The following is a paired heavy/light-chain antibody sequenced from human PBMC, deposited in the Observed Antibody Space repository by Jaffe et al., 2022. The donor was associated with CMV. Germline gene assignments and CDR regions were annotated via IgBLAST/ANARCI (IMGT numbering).Light chain of an antibody. CDR2: EIT. J-gene: IGLJ2*01. CDR3: CSYAGGSAVV. Sequence: QSALTQPASVSGSPGQSITISCTGTSNDVGTYDFVSWYQRHPGKAPKLMIFEITKRPSGISNRFSGSKSGNTASLTISGLQAEDEADYYCCSYAGGSAVVFGGGTKLTVL. V-gene: IGLV2-23*02. CDR1: SNDVGTYDF.
Heavy chain of an antibody. CDR2: SNSDQSIT. CDR3: AMSYNFVGVPLYYYYMDV. D-gene: IGHD1-1*01. Sequence: EVQLVESGGGFVQPGGSLRLSCTGSGFTFSRNWMHWVRQAPGQGLLWVARSNSDQSITNYAESVEGRFTISRDNAKNMFYLQMSGLRAEDTAVYYCAMSYNFVGVPLYYYYMDVWGKGTTVTVSS. J-gene: IGHJ6*03. V-gene: IGHV3-74*01. CDR1: GFTFSRNW.